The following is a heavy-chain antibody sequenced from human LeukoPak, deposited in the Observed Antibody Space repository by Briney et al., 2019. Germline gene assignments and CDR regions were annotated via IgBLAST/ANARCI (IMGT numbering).Heavy chain of an antibody. Sequence: SVKVSCKASGGTFRSYAISWVRQAPGQGLEWMGRIIPILGIANYAQKFQGRVTITADKSTSTAYMELSSLRSEDTAVYYCARGHYDSSGYYYGFDYWGQGTLVTVSS. D-gene: IGHD3-22*01. V-gene: IGHV1-69*04. J-gene: IGHJ4*02. CDR3: ARGHYDSSGYYYGFDY. CDR1: GGTFRSYA. CDR2: IIPILGIA.